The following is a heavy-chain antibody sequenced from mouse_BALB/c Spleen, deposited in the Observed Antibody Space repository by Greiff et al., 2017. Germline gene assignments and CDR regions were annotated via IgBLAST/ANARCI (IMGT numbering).Heavy chain of an antibody. D-gene: IGHD2-2*01. V-gene: IGHV7-3*02. J-gene: IGHJ4*01. CDR1: GFTFTDYY. Sequence: EVQLVESGGGLVQPGGSLRLSCATSGFTFTDYYMSWVRQPPGKALEWLGFIRNKANGYTTEYSASVKGRFTISRENSQSILYLQMNTLRAEDSATYYCARAPIYYGYDGYAMDYWGQGTSVTVSS. CDR2: IRNKANGYTT. CDR3: ARAPIYYGYDGYAMDY.